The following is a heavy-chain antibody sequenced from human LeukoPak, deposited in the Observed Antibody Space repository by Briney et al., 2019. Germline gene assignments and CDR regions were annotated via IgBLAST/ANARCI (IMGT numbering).Heavy chain of an antibody. Sequence: GEPLKISCKGSGYSFTNYWIGWVRQMPEKGLEWMGIIYPGDSDTRYIPSFQGQVTISADKSINTAYLQWSSLKASDTAMYYCARRVDSYWFFDYWGQGTLVTVSS. CDR3: ARRVDSYWFFDY. CDR2: IYPGDSDT. D-gene: IGHD1-26*01. V-gene: IGHV5-51*01. J-gene: IGHJ4*02. CDR1: GYSFTNYW.